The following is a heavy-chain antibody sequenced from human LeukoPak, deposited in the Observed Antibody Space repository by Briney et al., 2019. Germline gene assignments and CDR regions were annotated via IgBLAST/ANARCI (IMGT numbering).Heavy chain of an antibody. V-gene: IGHV3-30*02. CDR1: GFTFSSYG. J-gene: IGHJ3*02. CDR2: IRYDGSNK. CDR3: ARRPTYYDFWGGYKGDAFKT. D-gene: IGHD3-3*01. Sequence: GGSLRLSCAASGFTFSSYGMHWVRQAPGKGLEWVAFIRYDGSNKYYADSVKGRFTISRDNSKNTLYLQMNSLRAEDTAVNYCARRPTYYDFWGGYKGDAFKTWGQGKMV.